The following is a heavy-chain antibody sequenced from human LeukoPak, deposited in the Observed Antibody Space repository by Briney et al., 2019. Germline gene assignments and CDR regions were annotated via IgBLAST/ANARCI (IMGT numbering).Heavy chain of an antibody. CDR1: GDSISSYY. V-gene: IGHV4-59*01. Sequence: SETLSLTCTVSGDSISSYYWTWIRQPPGKGLEWIGYIYYSGSTNYNPSLKSRVTISIDTSKNQFSLKLSSVTAADTAVYYCAKEFDYGDYWLPLDYWGQGTLVTVSS. J-gene: IGHJ4*02. CDR3: AKEFDYGDYWLPLDY. D-gene: IGHD4-17*01. CDR2: IYYSGST.